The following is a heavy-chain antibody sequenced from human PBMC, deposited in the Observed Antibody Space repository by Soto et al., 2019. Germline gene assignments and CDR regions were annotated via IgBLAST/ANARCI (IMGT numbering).Heavy chain of an antibody. D-gene: IGHD5-18*01. Sequence: PVGSLRLSCAASGFTFSSYSMNWVRQAPGKGLEWVSSISSSSSYIYYADSVKGRFTISRDNAKNSLYLQMNSLRAEDTAVYYCARDLSPRGYSYGYNYGMDVWGQGTTVTVSS. J-gene: IGHJ6*02. CDR1: GFTFSSYS. CDR3: ARDLSPRGYSYGYNYGMDV. CDR2: ISSSSSYI. V-gene: IGHV3-21*01.